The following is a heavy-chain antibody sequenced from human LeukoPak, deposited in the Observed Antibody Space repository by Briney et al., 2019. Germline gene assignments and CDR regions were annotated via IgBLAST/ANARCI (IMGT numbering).Heavy chain of an antibody. D-gene: IGHD2-2*01. CDR1: GFTFSSYG. CDR2: IWYDGSNK. J-gene: IGHJ6*02. Sequence: PGGSLRLSCAASGFTFSSYGMHWVRQAPGKGLEWVAVIWYDGSNKYYADSVKGRFTISRDNSKNTLYLQMNSLRAEDTAVYYCARDPFVVVPAASFGYYYYGMDVWGQGTTVTVSS. V-gene: IGHV3-33*01. CDR3: ARDPFVVVPAASFGYYYYGMDV.